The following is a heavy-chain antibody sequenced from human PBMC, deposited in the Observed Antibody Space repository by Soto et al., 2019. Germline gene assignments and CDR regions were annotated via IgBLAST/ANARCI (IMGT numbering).Heavy chain of an antibody. J-gene: IGHJ5*02. CDR2: IYWNSNKI. CDR3: ARDNSSSWYGQTNWFDP. CDR1: GFNFEDRA. D-gene: IGHD6-13*01. Sequence: GGSLRLSWVVSGFNFEDRAMHWVRQVPGKGLEWVSGIYWNSNKIDYADSVKGRFTISRDDSKNTLYLQMNSLRAEDTGVYYCARDNSSSWYGQTNWFDPCGQGTLVTVSS. V-gene: IGHV3-9*01.